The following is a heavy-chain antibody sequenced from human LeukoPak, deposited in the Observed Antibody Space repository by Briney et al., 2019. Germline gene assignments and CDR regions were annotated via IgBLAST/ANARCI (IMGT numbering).Heavy chain of an antibody. CDR1: GGSISSGGYS. V-gene: IGHV4-30-4*07. D-gene: IGHD2-2*01. CDR2: IYYSGST. CDR3: ASSEPAAIFDYFDS. J-gene: IGHJ4*02. Sequence: PSETLSLTCAVSGGSISSGGYSGSWIRQPPGKGLEWIGYIYYSGSTYYNPSLKSRVTISVDTSKNQFSLKLSSVTAADTAVYYCASSEPAAIFDYFDSWGQGTLVTVSS.